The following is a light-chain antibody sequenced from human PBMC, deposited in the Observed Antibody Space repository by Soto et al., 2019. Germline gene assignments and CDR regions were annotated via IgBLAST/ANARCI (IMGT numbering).Light chain of an antibody. J-gene: IGKJ5*01. CDR3: QQSYSTPIT. Sequence: DIPMAHSPCWVWRSVGDTVSMTCRASQDISNYLVWYQQQPGKVPKLLIYSASTLHSGVPSRFSGSGSGTDFTLTISSLQPEDFATYYCQQSYSTPITFGQGTRLEI. CDR2: SAS. CDR1: QDISNY. V-gene: IGKV1-27*01.